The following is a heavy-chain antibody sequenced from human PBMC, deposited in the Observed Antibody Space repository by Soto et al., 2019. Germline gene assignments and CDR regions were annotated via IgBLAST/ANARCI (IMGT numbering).Heavy chain of an antibody. J-gene: IGHJ4*02. CDR1: GSRFSNYV. CDR3: ARGSTDSYPGSRIFDF. CDR2: IIPIFNST. V-gene: IGHV1-69*06. D-gene: IGHD3-10*01. Sequence: SVKVSCKVSGSRFSNYVISWVRQAPGHGLEWLGRIIPIFNSTKYAQSFQGRVTITADKSTSTASLELNSLRVEDSALYYCARGSTDSYPGSRIFDFWGRGTLVTVSS.